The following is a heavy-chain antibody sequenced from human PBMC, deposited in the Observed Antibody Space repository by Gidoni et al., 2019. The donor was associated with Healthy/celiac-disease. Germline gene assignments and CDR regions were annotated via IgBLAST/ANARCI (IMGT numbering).Heavy chain of an antibody. CDR3: AKEGVGATMVDYFDY. Sequence: EVQLLESGGGLVQPGGSLGLSCAASGFTFSSYAMSWVRQAPGKGLEWVSAIRGSGGSAYYADSVKGRFTISRDNSKNTLYLQMNSLRAEDTAVYYCAKEGVGATMVDYFDYWGQGTLVTVSS. CDR1: GFTFSSYA. V-gene: IGHV3-23*01. CDR2: IRGSGGSA. J-gene: IGHJ4*02. D-gene: IGHD1-26*01.